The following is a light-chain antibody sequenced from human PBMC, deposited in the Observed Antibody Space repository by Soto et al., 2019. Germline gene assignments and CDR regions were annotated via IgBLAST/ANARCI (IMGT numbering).Light chain of an antibody. J-gene: IGKJ2*01. V-gene: IGKV1-5*01. CDR2: DAS. CDR3: QQYNSYPYT. Sequence: DIQMTQSPSTLSASVGDRVTITCRASQRFSTWLAWYQQKPGKAPRLLIYDASSLEGGVPSRFSGRGSGTEFTLTIRGMQPDDFATYYCQQYNSYPYTFGHGTKLEIK. CDR1: QRFSTW.